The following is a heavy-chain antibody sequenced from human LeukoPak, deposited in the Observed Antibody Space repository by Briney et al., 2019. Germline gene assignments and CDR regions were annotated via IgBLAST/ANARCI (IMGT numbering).Heavy chain of an antibody. CDR2: IRYDGSNE. V-gene: IGHV3-33*01. J-gene: IGHJ4*02. CDR1: GFTFSSYD. D-gene: IGHD5-24*01. Sequence: GGSLRLSCAAPGFTFSSYDMHWVRQAPGKGPEWVAIIRYDGSNENYADSVKGRFTISRDNSKKTLYLQMNSLRAEDTAVYYCARSRYNLDYWGQGTLVTVSS. CDR3: ARSRYNLDY.